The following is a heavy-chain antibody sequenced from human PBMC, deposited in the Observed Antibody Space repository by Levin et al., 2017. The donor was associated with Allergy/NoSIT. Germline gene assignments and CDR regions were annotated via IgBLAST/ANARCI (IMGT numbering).Heavy chain of an antibody. CDR3: ARVVCSDVGCYRGSGSYYYHGRDV. J-gene: IGHJ6*02. Sequence: GESLKISCKGSGYTYVNYWIAWVRQMPGKGLECMGIIHPPDSDTRYSPSFQGQVTISVDNAITTAYLHLSSLKASDTATYFCARVVCSDVGCYRGSGSYYYHGRDVGGQGTTVTVSS. CDR1: GYTYVNYW. V-gene: IGHV5-51*01. CDR2: IHPPDSDT. D-gene: IGHD2-15*01.